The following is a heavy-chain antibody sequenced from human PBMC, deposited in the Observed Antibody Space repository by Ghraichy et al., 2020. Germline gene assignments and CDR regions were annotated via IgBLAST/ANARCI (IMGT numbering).Heavy chain of an antibody. D-gene: IGHD6-13*01. J-gene: IGHJ4*02. Sequence: SETLSLTCTVSGGSISSYYWSWIRQPPGKGLEWIGYIYYSGSTNYNPSLKSRVTISVDTSKNQFSLKLSSVTAADTAVYYCARAVLYSSSWNPSGYYFDYWGQGTLVTVSS. V-gene: IGHV4-59*01. CDR2: IYYSGST. CDR1: GGSISSYY. CDR3: ARAVLYSSSWNPSGYYFDY.